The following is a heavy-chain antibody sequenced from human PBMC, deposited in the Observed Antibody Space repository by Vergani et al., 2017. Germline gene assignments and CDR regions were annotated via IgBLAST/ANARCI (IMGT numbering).Heavy chain of an antibody. CDR2: VYHNGRT. Sequence: QVQLQESGTRLVKPSETLSLTCSVSGGSVGTFGYYWSWIRQRPGKGLEWIGLVYHNGRTFHNPSLKSRPAISSDTSKNQVSLRMTSMTAADTAFYFFARGGSWNYYGLQRSGYYYHMDVWGKGTTVTVSS. J-gene: IGHJ6*03. D-gene: IGHD3-10*01. CDR3: ARGGSWNYYGLQRSGYYYHMDV. V-gene: IGHV4-31*03. CDR1: GGSVGTFGYY.